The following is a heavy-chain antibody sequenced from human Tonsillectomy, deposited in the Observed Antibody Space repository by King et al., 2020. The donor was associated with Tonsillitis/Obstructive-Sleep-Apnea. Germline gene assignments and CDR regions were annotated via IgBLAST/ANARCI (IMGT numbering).Heavy chain of an antibody. J-gene: IGHJ4*02. CDR2: IKQEGSEK. CDR3: GGVGLGSGY. CDR1: GFTFSSYW. V-gene: IGHV3-7*03. D-gene: IGHD2-15*01. Sequence: QLVQSGGNLVQPGGSLRLSCVASGFTFSSYWMSWVRQAPGKGLEWGANIKQEGSEKYYVDSVKGRFNTSRDKAKNSLYLQMNRLRAVDPAVYFFGGVGLGSGYWGQGTLVTVSS.